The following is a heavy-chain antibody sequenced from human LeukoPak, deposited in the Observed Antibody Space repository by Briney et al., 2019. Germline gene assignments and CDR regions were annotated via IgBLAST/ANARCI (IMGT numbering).Heavy chain of an antibody. CDR3: ARSYSSSWSFYFGY. V-gene: IGHV4-4*02. D-gene: IGHD6-13*01. Sequence: SETLSLTCAVSGGSISSSNWWSWVRQPPGKGLEWIGEIYHSGSTNYNPSLKSRVTISVDKSKNQFSLKLSSVTAADTAVYYCARSYSSSWSFYFGYWGQGTLVTVSS. J-gene: IGHJ4*02. CDR2: IYHSGST. CDR1: GGSISSSNW.